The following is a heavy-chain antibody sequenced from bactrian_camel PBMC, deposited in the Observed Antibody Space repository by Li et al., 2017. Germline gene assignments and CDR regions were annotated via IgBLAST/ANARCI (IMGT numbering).Heavy chain of an antibody. V-gene: IGHV3S9*01. Sequence: HVQLVESGGGSVQVGGSLRLSCVASGDTIGRYCMGWFRQIPDKEREGVAGIESDGSTSYADSVKGRFTISQDNTKRTVFLQMDNLEAEDTAMYYCAVFPSCGSWYIASGFGTGGQGTQVTVS. CDR1: GDTIGRYC. D-gene: IGHD6*01. J-gene: IGHJ6*01. CDR2: IESDGST. CDR3: AVFPSCGSWYIASGFGT.